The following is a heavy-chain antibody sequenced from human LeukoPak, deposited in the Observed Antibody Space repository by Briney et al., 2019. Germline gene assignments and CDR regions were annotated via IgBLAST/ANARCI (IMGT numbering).Heavy chain of an antibody. CDR1: GYTFTDYY. CDR3: ARYYYDRSGHFEY. J-gene: IGHJ4*02. CDR2: INPDSGAT. Sequence: ASVTVSCKASGYTFTDYYIYWVRQAPGQGLEWMGWINPDSGATNYAQKFQGRVTMTKDTSIYTAYMELSRLRSDNTAVYYCARYYYDRSGHFEYWGQGTLVTVSS. D-gene: IGHD3-22*01. V-gene: IGHV1-2*02.